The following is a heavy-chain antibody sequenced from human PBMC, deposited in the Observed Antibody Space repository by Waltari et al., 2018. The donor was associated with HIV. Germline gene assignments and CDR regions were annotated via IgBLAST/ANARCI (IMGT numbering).Heavy chain of an antibody. D-gene: IGHD5-18*01. V-gene: IGHV4-30-4*01. J-gene: IGHJ5*02. CDR3: ARAADGYPLNRFDP. CDR1: GGSISSGDYY. Sequence: QVQLQESGPGLVKPSQTLSLTCTVSGGSISSGDYYWSWIRQPPGKGLEWIGYIYYSGSTYYNPSRKCRVTISVDTSKNQCSLKLSSVTAADTAVYYCARAADGYPLNRFDPWGQGTLVTVSS. CDR2: IYYSGST.